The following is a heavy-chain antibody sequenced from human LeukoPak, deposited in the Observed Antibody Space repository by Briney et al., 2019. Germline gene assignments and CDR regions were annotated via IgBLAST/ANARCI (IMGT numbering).Heavy chain of an antibody. CDR2: MNPNSGNT. Sequence: ASVKVSCKASGYTFTCYDINWVRQAPGQGLEWMGWMNPNSGNTGYAQKFQGRVTITRNTSISTAYMELSSLRSEDTAVYYCARGAGTNRKYSGYGDFDYWGQGTLVTVSS. J-gene: IGHJ4*02. V-gene: IGHV1-8*03. CDR1: GYTFTCYD. D-gene: IGHD5-12*01. CDR3: ARGAGTNRKYSGYGDFDY.